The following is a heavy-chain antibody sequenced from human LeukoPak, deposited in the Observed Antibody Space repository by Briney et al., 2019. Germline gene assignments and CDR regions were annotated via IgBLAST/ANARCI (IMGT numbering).Heavy chain of an antibody. Sequence: GSLTRSCSASGFTFYDYARHRVRQAPGKGLEWVSLISGDGGSTYYADSVKGRFTISRDNSKNSLYLQMNSLRTEDTALYYCAKDSGSGSYTYYVGMEVEGQGQGVTVSS. CDR1: GFTFYDYA. D-gene: IGHD1-26*01. J-gene: IGHJ6*02. CDR3: AKDSGSGSYTYYVGMEV. CDR2: ISGDGGST. V-gene: IGHV3-43*02.